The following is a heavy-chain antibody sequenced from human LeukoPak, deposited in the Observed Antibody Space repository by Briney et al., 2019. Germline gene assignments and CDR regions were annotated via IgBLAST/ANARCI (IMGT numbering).Heavy chain of an antibody. J-gene: IGHJ4*02. D-gene: IGHD5-18*01. CDR2: INHSGST. CDR3: ARMGRGYKY. CDR1: GGSFSGYY. V-gene: IGHV4-34*01. Sequence: SETLPLTCAVYGGSFSGYYWSWIRQPPGKGLEWIGEINHSGSTNYNPSLKSRVTISVDTSKNQFSLKLSSVTAADTAVYYCARMGRGYKYWGQGTLVTVSS.